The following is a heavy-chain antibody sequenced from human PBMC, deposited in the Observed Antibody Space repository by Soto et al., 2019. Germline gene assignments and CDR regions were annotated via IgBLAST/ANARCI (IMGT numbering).Heavy chain of an antibody. V-gene: IGHV3-21*05. Sequence: GGSLRLSCAASGFTLSSYAMIWVRQAPGKGLEWVSYISSSSSYTNYADSVKGRFTISRDNAKNSLYLQMNSLRAEDTAVYYCAREKDRYSSGSPSFDYWGQGTLVTVSS. D-gene: IGHD6-19*01. CDR1: GFTLSSYA. CDR3: AREKDRYSSGSPSFDY. CDR2: ISSSSSYT. J-gene: IGHJ4*02.